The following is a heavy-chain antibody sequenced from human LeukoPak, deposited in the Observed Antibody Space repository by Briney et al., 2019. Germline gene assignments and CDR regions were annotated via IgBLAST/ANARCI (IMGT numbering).Heavy chain of an antibody. Sequence: GGSLRLSCAASGFTFSSYSMNWVRQAPGKGLEWVSSISSSGSTIYYADSVKGRFTISRDNSKNTLYLQMNSLRAEDTAVYYCARDPSDFWSGYSAGDAFDIWGQGTMVTVSS. CDR3: ARDPSDFWSGYSAGDAFDI. J-gene: IGHJ3*02. V-gene: IGHV3-48*01. CDR1: GFTFSSYS. D-gene: IGHD3-3*01. CDR2: ISSSGSTI.